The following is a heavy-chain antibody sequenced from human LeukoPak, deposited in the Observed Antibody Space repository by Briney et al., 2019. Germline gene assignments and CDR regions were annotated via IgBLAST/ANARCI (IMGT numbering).Heavy chain of an antibody. CDR1: GGSFSGYY. D-gene: IGHD3-16*01. Sequence: SETLSLTCAVYGGSFSGYYWTWIRQPPGKGLEWVGEINHSGSANYNPSLKSRVTMSVDTSKNQLSLKLSSVTAADTAVYYCAREGGPYRPLDYSGQGTLVTVS. V-gene: IGHV4-34*01. CDR2: INHSGSA. J-gene: IGHJ4*02. CDR3: AREGGPYRPLDY.